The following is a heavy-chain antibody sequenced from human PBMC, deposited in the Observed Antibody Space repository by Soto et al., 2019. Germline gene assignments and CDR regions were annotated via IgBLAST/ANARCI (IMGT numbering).Heavy chain of an antibody. Sequence: PGGSLRLSCAASGFTFSSYGMHWVRQAPGKGLEWVAVIWYDGSNKYYADSVKGRFTISRDNSKNTLYLQMNSLRAEDTAVYYCARDRDYGDYDYMDVWGKGTTVTVSS. D-gene: IGHD4-17*01. V-gene: IGHV3-33*08. CDR2: IWYDGSNK. CDR3: ARDRDYGDYDYMDV. J-gene: IGHJ6*03. CDR1: GFTFSSYG.